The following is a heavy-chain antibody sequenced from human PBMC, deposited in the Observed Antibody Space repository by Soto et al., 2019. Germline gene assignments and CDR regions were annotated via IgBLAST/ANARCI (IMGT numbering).Heavy chain of an antibody. CDR2: ISAYNGNT. CDR1: GYTFTSYG. V-gene: IGHV1-18*01. CDR3: AGPMMAAAGFYYGMDV. J-gene: IGHJ6*02. Sequence: GASVKVSCKASGYTFTSYGISWLRQAPGQGLEWMGWISAYNGNTNYAQKLQGRVTMTTDTSTSTAHMELRSLRSDDTAVYYCAGPMMAAAGFYYGMDVWGQGTTVTVSS. D-gene: IGHD6-13*01.